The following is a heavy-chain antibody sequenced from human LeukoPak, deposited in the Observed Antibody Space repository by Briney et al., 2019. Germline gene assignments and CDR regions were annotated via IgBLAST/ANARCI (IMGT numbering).Heavy chain of an antibody. CDR2: IRSSGSPI. CDR1: GFTVSCYE. J-gene: IGHJ6*02. CDR3: ASLYGGNLYSGLDV. Sequence: GGSLRLSCSASGFTVSCYEMNWVRQAPGKGLEWLSYIRSSGSPIYYAGSVKGRFTISRDNGKNSLYLQMDDLRAEDTAVYYCASLYGGNLYSGLDVWGQGTTVTVSS. D-gene: IGHD4-23*01. V-gene: IGHV3-48*03.